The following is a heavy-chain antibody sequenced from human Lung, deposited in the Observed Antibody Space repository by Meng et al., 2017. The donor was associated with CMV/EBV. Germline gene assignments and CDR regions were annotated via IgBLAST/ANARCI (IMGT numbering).Heavy chain of an antibody. CDR2: IRYDGSNK. Sequence: GASLKSSCAASGFNFSSYGMHWVRQTAGKGLEWVAFIRYDGSNKYYADSVKGPFTIARDNSKNALYLQRNSLRAEDTAVYYCAKDGLEDVWGQGTTVTVSS. V-gene: IGHV3-30*02. CDR1: GFNFSSYG. D-gene: IGHD3-3*01. CDR3: AKDGLEDV. J-gene: IGHJ6*02.